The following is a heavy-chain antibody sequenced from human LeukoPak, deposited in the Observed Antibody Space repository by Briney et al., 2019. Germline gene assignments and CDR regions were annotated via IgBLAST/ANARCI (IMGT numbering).Heavy chain of an antibody. Sequence: PSETLSLTCTVSGYSISSGYYWGWIRQSPGKGLEWIGEIYHSGRTNYNPSLKSRLTILVEKSKNQFSLKLSSVTAADTAVYYCARGHLALWLFRGPYYMDVWGKGTTVTVSS. CDR3: ARGHLALWLFRGPYYMDV. D-gene: IGHD3-9*01. J-gene: IGHJ6*03. CDR2: IYHSGRT. V-gene: IGHV4-38-2*02. CDR1: GYSISSGYY.